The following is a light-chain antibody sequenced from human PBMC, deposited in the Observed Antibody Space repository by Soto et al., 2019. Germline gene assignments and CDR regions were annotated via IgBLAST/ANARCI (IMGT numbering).Light chain of an antibody. CDR1: QSISNW. Sequence: DIQMTQSPSTLSASVGDRVIITCRASQSISNWLAWYQQKPGKAPKFLIYDASSLESGVPSRFSGRGSGTEFTLPISSLQPDDFASYFCQQYYCYSTPFAPGTKVDI. V-gene: IGKV1-5*01. J-gene: IGKJ3*01. CDR3: QQYYCYSTP. CDR2: DAS.